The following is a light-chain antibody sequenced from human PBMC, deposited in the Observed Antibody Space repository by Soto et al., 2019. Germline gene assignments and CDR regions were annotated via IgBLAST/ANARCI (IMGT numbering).Light chain of an antibody. CDR3: QQYGSSPWT. V-gene: IGKV3-20*01. J-gene: IGKJ1*01. CDR1: QSVSTN. Sequence: AKCPAHLSVSPGAIATLSCRDSQSVSTNLAWYQHKPGQAPRLLISGASSRATGIPDRFSGSGSGTDFTLTISRLEPEDFAVYYCQQYGSSPWTFGQGTKVDIK. CDR2: GAS.